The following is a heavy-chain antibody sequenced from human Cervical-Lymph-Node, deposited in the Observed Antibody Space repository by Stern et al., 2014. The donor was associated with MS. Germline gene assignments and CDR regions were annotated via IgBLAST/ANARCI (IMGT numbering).Heavy chain of an antibody. Sequence: VQLVESGAEVKKPGASLKISCKGSGYSFTANWIAWVRQVPGKGLEWMGIIAPGDYNTRYSPSIQAQDTITADKSISTAFLQWSTLKASDTAMYYCARDYGDYAFDYWGQGTLVTVSS. CDR2: IAPGDYNT. J-gene: IGHJ4*02. CDR3: ARDYGDYAFDY. D-gene: IGHD4-17*01. CDR1: GYSFTANW. V-gene: IGHV5-51*01.